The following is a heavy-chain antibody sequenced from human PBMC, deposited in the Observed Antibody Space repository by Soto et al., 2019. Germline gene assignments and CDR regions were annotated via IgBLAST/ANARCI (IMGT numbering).Heavy chain of an antibody. CDR2: IGESGTPT. CDR1: GFTFSSYA. Sequence: EVQLLDSGGGLVQRGGSLRLSCAASGFTFSSYAMKWVRQAPGKGLEWVSLIGESGTPTYYADSVKGRFTISRDNSGNTLFLEMYSLRAEDTAVYYCARYIPGVRYYGMDVWGQGTTVTVSS. J-gene: IGHJ6*02. D-gene: IGHD2-2*01. CDR3: ARYIPGVRYYGMDV. V-gene: IGHV3-23*01.